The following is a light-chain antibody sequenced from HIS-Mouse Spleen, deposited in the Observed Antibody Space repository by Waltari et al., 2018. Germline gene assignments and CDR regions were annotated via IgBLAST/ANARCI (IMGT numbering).Light chain of an antibody. CDR1: KLGYKY. Sequence: SYELTQPPSVSVSPGQTASPTCSVDKLGYKYACWYQQKAGQSPVLVIYQDSKRPSGIHERFSGSNSGNTATLTISGTQAMDEADYYCQAWDSSTDVVFGGGTKLTVL. CDR2: QDS. CDR3: QAWDSSTDVV. J-gene: IGLJ2*01. V-gene: IGLV3-1*01.